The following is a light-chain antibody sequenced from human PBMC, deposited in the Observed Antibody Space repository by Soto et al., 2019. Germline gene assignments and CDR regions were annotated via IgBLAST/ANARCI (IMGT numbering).Light chain of an antibody. CDR3: QQYNSGPRT. CDR1: QGIGIY. CDR2: AAS. V-gene: IGKV1-27*01. J-gene: IGKJ1*01. Sequence: DIQMTQSPSSLSASLGDRVTITCRASQGIGIYLAWYQQKPGKVPKLLIYAASTFQSGVPSRFSGRGCGTEFTLTISSLQPEDVATYYCQQYNSGPRTFGQGTRVEI.